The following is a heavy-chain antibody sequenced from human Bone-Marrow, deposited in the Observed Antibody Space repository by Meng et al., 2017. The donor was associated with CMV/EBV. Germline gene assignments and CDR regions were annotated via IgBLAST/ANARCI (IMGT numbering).Heavy chain of an antibody. CDR3: AREQGGSGSYYY. CDR1: GFTFDDYG. Sequence: GESLKISCAASGFTFDDYGMSWVRQAPGKGLEWVSGINWNGGSTGYADSVKGRFTISRDNAKNSLYLQMNSLRAEDTALYCCAREQGGSGSYYYWGQGTLVTVSS. D-gene: IGHD3-10*01. J-gene: IGHJ4*02. CDR2: INWNGGST. V-gene: IGHV3-20*04.